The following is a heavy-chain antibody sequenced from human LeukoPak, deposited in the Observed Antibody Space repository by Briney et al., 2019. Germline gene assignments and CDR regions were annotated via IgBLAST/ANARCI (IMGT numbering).Heavy chain of an antibody. Sequence: GGSLRLSCAASGFTFSSYAMHWFRKAPGKGLEWVAVISYDGSNKYYADSVKGRFTISRDNAKNSLYLQMNSLRAEDTAVYYCARGRYYFDYWGQGTLVTVSS. V-gene: IGHV3-30*04. CDR1: GFTFSSYA. CDR3: ARGRYYFDY. CDR2: ISYDGSNK. J-gene: IGHJ4*02.